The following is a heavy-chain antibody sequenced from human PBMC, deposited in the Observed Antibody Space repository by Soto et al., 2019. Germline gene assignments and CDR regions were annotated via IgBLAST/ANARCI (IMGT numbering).Heavy chain of an antibody. CDR3: ARPNTPYYYYYMDV. CDR2: MNPNSGNT. D-gene: IGHD2-2*02. Sequence: QVQLVQSGAEVKKPGASVKVSCKASGYTFTSYDINWVRQATGQGLEWMGWMNPNSGNTGYAQKFQGRVTMTRNTSISTAYMGLSSLRSEDTAVYYCARPNTPYYYYYMDVWGKGTTVTVSS. CDR1: GYTFTSYD. V-gene: IGHV1-8*01. J-gene: IGHJ6*03.